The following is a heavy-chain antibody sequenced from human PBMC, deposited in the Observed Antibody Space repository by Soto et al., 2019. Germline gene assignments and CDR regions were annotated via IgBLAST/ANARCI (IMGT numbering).Heavy chain of an antibody. CDR1: GVTFSSYA. Sequence: SVKVSCNASGVTFSSYAISWVRQAPGQGLEWMGGIIPIFGTANYAQKFQGRVTITADESTSTAYMELSSLRSEDTAVYYCARTTSIVVVPAAIPWSPFDPWGQGTLVTVSS. V-gene: IGHV1-69*13. CDR3: ARTTSIVVVPAAIPWSPFDP. D-gene: IGHD2-2*02. CDR2: IIPIFGTA. J-gene: IGHJ5*02.